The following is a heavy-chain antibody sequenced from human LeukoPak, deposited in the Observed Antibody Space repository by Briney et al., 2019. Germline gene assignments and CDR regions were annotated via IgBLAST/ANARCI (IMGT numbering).Heavy chain of an antibody. CDR1: GYSISSGYF. D-gene: IGHD4-17*01. V-gene: IGHV4-38-2*02. CDR3: ASLTVTQYYFDY. CDR2: IYHSGST. J-gene: IGHJ4*02. Sequence: PSETLSLTCTVSGYSISSGYFWGRIRQPPGKGLEWIGTIYHSGSTYYNPSLKSRVTISVDTSKNQFSLKLSSVTAADTAVYYCASLTVTQYYFDYWGQGTLVTVSS.